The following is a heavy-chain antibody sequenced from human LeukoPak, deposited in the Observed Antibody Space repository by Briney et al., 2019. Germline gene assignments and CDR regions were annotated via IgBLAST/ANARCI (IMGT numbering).Heavy chain of an antibody. CDR2: IYHSGST. Sequence: SSGTLSLTCAVSGGSISSSNWWSWVRQPPGKGLEWIGEIYHSGSTNYNPSLKSRVTISVDKSKNQFSLKLSSVTAADTAVYYCASATYYYDSSGYNWGQGTLVTVSS. V-gene: IGHV4-4*02. CDR3: ASATYYYDSSGYN. J-gene: IGHJ4*02. CDR1: GGSISSSNW. D-gene: IGHD3-22*01.